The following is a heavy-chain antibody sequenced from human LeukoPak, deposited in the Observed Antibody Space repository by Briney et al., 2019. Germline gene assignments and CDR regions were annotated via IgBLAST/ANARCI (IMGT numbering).Heavy chain of an antibody. CDR2: MGSGSRYI. CDR3: ARDRPTGASRIFVVQ. J-gene: IGHJ4*02. V-gene: IGHV3-21*06. CDR1: GFTFTTYA. Sequence: KSGGSLRLSCTASGFTFTTYAMTWVRQAPGKGLEWISSMGSGSRYIYYADSVRGRFTISRDNTRNSLYLAMNNLRAEDTAIYYCARDRPTGASRIFVVQWGQGTPVTVSS. D-gene: IGHD2-15*01.